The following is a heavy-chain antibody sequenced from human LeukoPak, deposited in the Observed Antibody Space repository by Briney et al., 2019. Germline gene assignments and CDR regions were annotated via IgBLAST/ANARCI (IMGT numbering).Heavy chain of an antibody. D-gene: IGHD3-10*01. J-gene: IGHJ6*03. CDR1: GYTFTSYY. CDR3: ARDSGAAKGYYYYYMDV. Sequence: GASVKVSCKASGYTFTSYYMHWVRQAPGQGLECMGIINPSGGSTSYAQKFQGRVTMTRDTSTSTVYMEPSSLRSEDTAVYYCARDSGAAKGYYYYYMDVWGKGTTVTVSS. V-gene: IGHV1-46*01. CDR2: INPSGGST.